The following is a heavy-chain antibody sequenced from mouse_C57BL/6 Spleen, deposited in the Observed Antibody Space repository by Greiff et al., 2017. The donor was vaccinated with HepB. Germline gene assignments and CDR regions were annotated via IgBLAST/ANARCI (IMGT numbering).Heavy chain of an antibody. D-gene: IGHD2-4*01. CDR3: ARGYDYLYYFDY. V-gene: IGHV1-64*01. Sequence: QVQLQQPGAELVKPGASVKLSCKASGSTFTSYWMHWVKQRPGQGLEWIGMIHPNSGSTNYNEKFKSKATLTVDKSSSTAYMQLSSLTSEDSAVYYCARGYDYLYYFDYWGQGTTLTVSS. CDR2: IHPNSGST. J-gene: IGHJ2*01. CDR1: GSTFTSYW.